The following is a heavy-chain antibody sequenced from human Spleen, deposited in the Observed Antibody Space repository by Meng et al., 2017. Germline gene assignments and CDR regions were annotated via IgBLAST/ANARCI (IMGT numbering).Heavy chain of an antibody. D-gene: IGHD6-13*01. Sequence: ASVKVSCKASGYTFPDYWIHCVRRALGQGLEWMGRINPKSGDTHYAQRFQGRVTTTGDTSIITAYMELSGLRSDDTAMYYCTRDEDISAAGKLFGDYWGQGTLVTVSS. J-gene: IGHJ4*02. V-gene: IGHV1-2*06. CDR3: TRDEDISAAGKLFGDY. CDR1: GYTFPDYW. CDR2: INPKSGDT.